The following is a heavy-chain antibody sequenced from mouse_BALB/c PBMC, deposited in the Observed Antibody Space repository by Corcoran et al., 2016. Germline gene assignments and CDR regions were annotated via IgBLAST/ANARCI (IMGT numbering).Heavy chain of an antibody. CDR2: INTYTGEQ. D-gene: IGHD3-2*01. Sequence: QIQLLVSGPEQMKPGETAVIACMDSVYTFKNYGMNWVKQAPGKGVKWMGGINTYTGEQTYADEFKGRFAFSLANSASTAYLLINHLKNEDMATYFCARGDSSNSDYWGQGTTLTVSP. V-gene: IGHV9-1*02. CDR1: VYTFKNYG. J-gene: IGHJ2*01. CDR3: ARGDSSNSDY.